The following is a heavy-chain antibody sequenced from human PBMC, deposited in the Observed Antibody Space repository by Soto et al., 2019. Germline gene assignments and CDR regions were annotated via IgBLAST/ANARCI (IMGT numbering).Heavy chain of an antibody. V-gene: IGHV4-61*03. J-gene: IGHJ4*02. CDR3: ARVVRANFFDL. CDR1: GDSVGNKNF. D-gene: IGHD3-10*02. Sequence: SETLSLTCTVSGDSVGNKNFWNWIRQPPGKGLEWIGYVYCTGTTRINPSLKSRVSMSVDTSKNHFSLNLTSVTAADTAVYYCARVVRANFFDLWGQGTLVTASS. CDR2: VYCTGTT.